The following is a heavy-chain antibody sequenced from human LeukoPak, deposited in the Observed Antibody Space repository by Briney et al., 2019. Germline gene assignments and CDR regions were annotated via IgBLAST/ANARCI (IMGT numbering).Heavy chain of an antibody. V-gene: IGHV3-7*01. J-gene: IGHJ4*02. Sequence: GGSLRLSCAASGFTFSSYAMHWVRQAPGKGLEWVANIKQDGSEKYYVDSVKGRFTISRDNAKNSLYLQMNSLRAEDTAVYYCARDLSGALYFDYWGQGTLVTVSS. CDR2: IKQDGSEK. CDR1: GFTFSSYA. D-gene: IGHD2/OR15-2a*01. CDR3: ARDLSGALYFDY.